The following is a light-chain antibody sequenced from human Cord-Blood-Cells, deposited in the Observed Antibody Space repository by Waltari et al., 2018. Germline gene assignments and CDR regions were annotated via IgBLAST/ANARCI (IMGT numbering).Light chain of an antibody. V-gene: IGKV3-11*01. CDR2: DAS. J-gene: IGKJ2*01. CDR3: QQRSNWPYT. Sequence: DIVLPQSPATLSFSPGARAPPSCRASQSVSSYLAWYQQKPAQAPRLLIYDASNRATGIPARFSGSGSGTYFTLTISSLEPEDFAVYYCQQRSNWPYTFGQGTKLEIK. CDR1: QSVSSY.